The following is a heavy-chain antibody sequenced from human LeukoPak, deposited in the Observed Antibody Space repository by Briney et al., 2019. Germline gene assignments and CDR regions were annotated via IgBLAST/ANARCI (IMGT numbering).Heavy chain of an antibody. D-gene: IGHD1-26*01. CDR1: GFTFSDYY. J-gene: IGHJ1*01. CDR3: ARVGATWYFQH. Sequence: KPGGSLGLSCAASGFTFSDYYLTWIRQAPGKGLEWVSYISSSSSDTNYADSVRGRFTISRDNANKSLYLQMNSLRDEDTAVYYCARVGATWYFQHWGQGALVTVSS. CDR2: ISSSSSDT. V-gene: IGHV3-11*06.